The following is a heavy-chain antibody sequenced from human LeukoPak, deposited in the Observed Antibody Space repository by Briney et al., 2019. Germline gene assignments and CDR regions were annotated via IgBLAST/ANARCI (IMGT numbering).Heavy chain of an antibody. Sequence: SSETLSLTCTVSGGSISTYYWSWIRQPAGKGLEWIGRIYTSGSTNYNPSLKSRVTMSVDTSKNQFSLKLSSVTAADTAVYYCARDLGGSYSSETWFDSWGQGTLVTVSS. CDR1: GGSISTYY. D-gene: IGHD1-26*01. V-gene: IGHV4-4*07. J-gene: IGHJ5*01. CDR3: ARDLGGSYSSETWFDS. CDR2: IYTSGST.